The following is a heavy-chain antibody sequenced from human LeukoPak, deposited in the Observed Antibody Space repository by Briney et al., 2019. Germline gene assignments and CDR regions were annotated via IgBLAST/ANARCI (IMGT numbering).Heavy chain of an antibody. CDR3: AKHEPGRVIVAVAF. D-gene: IGHD3-16*02. CDR2: ISGSGGST. CDR1: GFTFSSYA. V-gene: IGHV3-23*01. J-gene: IGHJ4*02. Sequence: GGSLRLSCAASGFTFSSYAMSWVRQAPGKGLEWVSGISGSGGSTYHADSVQGRFTISRDNSKDTLYLQMNSLRAEDPAVYYCAKHEPGRVIVAVAFWGEGALVSVSS.